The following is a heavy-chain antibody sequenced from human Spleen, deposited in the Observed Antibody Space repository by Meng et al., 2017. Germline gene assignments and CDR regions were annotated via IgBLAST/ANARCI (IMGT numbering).Heavy chain of an antibody. D-gene: IGHD3-22*01. CDR2: ISYDGSNK. J-gene: IGHJ4*02. CDR3: AKDRDSSGYVASNFDY. CDR1: GFTFSSYA. Sequence: GESLKISCAASGFTFSSYAMHWVRQAPGKGLEWVAVISYDGSNKYYADSVKGRFTISRDNSKNTLYLQMNSLRAEDTAVYYCAKDRDSSGYVASNFDYWGQGTQVTVSS. V-gene: IGHV3-30*07.